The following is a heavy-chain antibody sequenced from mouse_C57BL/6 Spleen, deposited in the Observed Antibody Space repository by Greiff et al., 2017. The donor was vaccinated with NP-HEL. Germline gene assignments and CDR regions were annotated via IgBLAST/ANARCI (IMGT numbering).Heavy chain of an antibody. CDR2: IYPGDGDT. CDR3: ARSGYGYDYYAMDY. J-gene: IGHJ4*01. Sequence: QVQLKESGPELVKPGASVKISCKASGYAFSSSWMNWVKQRPGKGLEWIGRIYPGDGDTNYNGKFKGKATLTADKSSSTAYMQLSSLTSEDSAVYFCARSGYGYDYYAMDYWGQGTSVTVSS. V-gene: IGHV1-82*01. D-gene: IGHD2-2*01. CDR1: GYAFSSSW.